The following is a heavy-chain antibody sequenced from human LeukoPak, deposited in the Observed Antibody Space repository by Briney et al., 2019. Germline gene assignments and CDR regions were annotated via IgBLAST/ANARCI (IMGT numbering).Heavy chain of an antibody. V-gene: IGHV4-61*01. Sequence: PSETLSLTCTVSGGSVSSGSYYWSWIRQPPGKGLEWIGYIYYSGSTNYNPSLKSRVTISVDTSKNQFSLKLSSVTAADTAVYYCARAGVVPAAMTWFDPWGQGTLVTVSS. CDR3: ARAGVVPAAMTWFDP. CDR2: IYYSGST. J-gene: IGHJ5*02. D-gene: IGHD2-2*01. CDR1: GGSVSSGSYY.